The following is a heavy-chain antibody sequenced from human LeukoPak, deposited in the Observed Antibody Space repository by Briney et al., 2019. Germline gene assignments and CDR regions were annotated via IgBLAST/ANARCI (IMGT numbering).Heavy chain of an antibody. J-gene: IGHJ4*02. CDR2: ISGSGGST. V-gene: IGHV3-23*01. CDR3: AKFTGDWPPRDYFDY. Sequence: GGSLRLSCAASGVTFSTYAMSWVRQAPGKGLEWVPAISGSGGSTYYADSVKGRFTISRDNSKNTLYLQMNSLRAEDTAVYYCAKFTGDWPPRDYFDYWGQGTLVTVSS. D-gene: IGHD7-27*01. CDR1: GVTFSTYA.